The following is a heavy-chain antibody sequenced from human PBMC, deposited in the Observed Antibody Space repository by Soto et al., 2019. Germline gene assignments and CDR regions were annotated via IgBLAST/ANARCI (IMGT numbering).Heavy chain of an antibody. CDR3: ARVMTTVTSDAFDI. V-gene: IGHV1-46*01. Sequence: QVQLVQSGAEVKKPGASVKVSCKASGYTFTSYYMHWVRQAPGQGLEWMGIINPTSGGTHYAQKFPGRVTMTRDTSTSTVYMELRSRRSEDTAVYYCARVMTTVTSDAFDIWGQGTMVTVSS. CDR2: INPTSGGT. CDR1: GYTFTSYY. D-gene: IGHD4-4*01. J-gene: IGHJ3*02.